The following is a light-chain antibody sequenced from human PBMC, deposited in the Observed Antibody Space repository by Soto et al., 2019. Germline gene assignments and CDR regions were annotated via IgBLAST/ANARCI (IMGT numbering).Light chain of an antibody. CDR1: SSDVANYNY. Sequence: QSALTQPRSVSGSPGQSVTISCTRISSDVANYNYVSWYQQHPGKAPKLLIYDVNKRPSGVPYRFSGSKSGNTATLTISGLQADDEADYDCCSYAGTYTRVFGTGTKVTVL. J-gene: IGLJ1*01. V-gene: IGLV2-11*01. CDR3: CSYAGTYTRV. CDR2: DVN.